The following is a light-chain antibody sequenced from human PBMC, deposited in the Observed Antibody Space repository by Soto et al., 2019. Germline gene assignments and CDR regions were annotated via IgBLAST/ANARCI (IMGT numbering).Light chain of an antibody. CDR1: QSIGNW. V-gene: IGKV1-5*03. CDR2: KAS. CDR3: QQYNSYSRT. Sequence: DIQMTQSPSTLSASVGDRVIITCRASQSIGNWLAWYQQKPGKAPKLLIYKASSLESGVPSRFSGSGSGTEFSLTIISLQPDDFAFYYCQQYNSYSRTFGQGTKVQIK. J-gene: IGKJ1*01.